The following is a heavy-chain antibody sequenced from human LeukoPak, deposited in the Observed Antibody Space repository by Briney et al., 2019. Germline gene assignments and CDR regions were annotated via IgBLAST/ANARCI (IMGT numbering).Heavy chain of an antibody. Sequence: PSETLSLTCTVSRGSICSYYWSWIRQPAGRGLECIWRIYTSGSTNYNPPLKSRVTMSVDTSKNQFSLKLSSVTAADTAVYYCARDSYYGSGTPDYWGQGTLVTVSS. J-gene: IGHJ4*02. V-gene: IGHV4-4*07. CDR2: IYTSGST. D-gene: IGHD3-10*01. CDR3: ARDSYYGSGTPDY. CDR1: RGSICSYY.